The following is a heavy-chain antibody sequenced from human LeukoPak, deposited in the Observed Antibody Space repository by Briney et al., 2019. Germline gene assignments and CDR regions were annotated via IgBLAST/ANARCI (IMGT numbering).Heavy chain of an antibody. CDR3: AKGLGYNGDYSRAFDI. Sequence: PSQTLSLTCTVSGGSIRSGDYYWTWIRQPPGQGLEWIGYIHYSGTTYYNPSHQSRLTISVDTSKSQFSLKLSSVTAADTAVYYCAKGLGYNGDYSRAFDIWGQGTMVTVSS. CDR1: GGSIRSGDYY. V-gene: IGHV4-30-4*01. J-gene: IGHJ3*02. CDR2: IHYSGTT. D-gene: IGHD1-26*01.